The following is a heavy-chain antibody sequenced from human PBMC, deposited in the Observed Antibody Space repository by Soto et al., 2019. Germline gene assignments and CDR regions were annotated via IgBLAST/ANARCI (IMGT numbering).Heavy chain of an antibody. D-gene: IGHD3-16*01. Sequence: QVQPVESGGGVVQPGRSLRLSCAASGFTFSSYGMHWVRQAPGKGLEWVAVIWYDGSNKYYADSVKGRFTISRDNSKNTLYLQMNSLRAEDTAVDYCARAGRAAGRVSYYYYYGMDVWGQGTTVTVSS. J-gene: IGHJ6*02. CDR3: ARAGRAAGRVSYYYYYGMDV. CDR2: IWYDGSNK. CDR1: GFTFSSYG. V-gene: IGHV3-33*01.